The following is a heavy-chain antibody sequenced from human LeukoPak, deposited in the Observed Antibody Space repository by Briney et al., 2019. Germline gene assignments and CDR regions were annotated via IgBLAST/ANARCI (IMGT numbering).Heavy chain of an antibody. J-gene: IGHJ5*02. V-gene: IGHV5-51*01. CDR1: GYTFENHW. CDR3: ARQGVAVAGTLWLDP. D-gene: IGHD6-19*01. CDR2: IYPDDPDT. Sequence: LGESLKISCRGSGYTFENHWIAWVRQLPGQGLEWMGIIYPDDPDTTYSPAFEGQVTISVDKSINTAYLQWNSLEASDTAIYYCARQGVAVAGTLWLDPWGQGTLVIVSS.